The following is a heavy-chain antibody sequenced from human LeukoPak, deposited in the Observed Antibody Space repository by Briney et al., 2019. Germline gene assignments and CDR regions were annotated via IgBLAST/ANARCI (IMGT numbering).Heavy chain of an antibody. V-gene: IGHV3-23*01. D-gene: IGHD3-3*01. Sequence: SGGSLRLSCAASGFTFSSYAMSWVRQAPGKGLRWVSIISGGAGSTYYADSVKGRFTISRDNSKNTLYLQMNSLRAEDTALYYCASGIAIFGGPLDYWGQGTLVTVSS. CDR2: ISGGAGST. CDR1: GFTFSSYA. CDR3: ASGIAIFGGPLDY. J-gene: IGHJ4*02.